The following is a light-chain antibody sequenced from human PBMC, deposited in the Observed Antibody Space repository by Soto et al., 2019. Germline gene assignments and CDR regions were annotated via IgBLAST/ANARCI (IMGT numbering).Light chain of an antibody. CDR3: QQYGSSPFT. CDR1: PSISSSY. J-gene: IGKJ3*01. CDR2: GAS. Sequence: ETVLTQSPGTLALTLLHRATLXFLASPSISSSYLAWYQQKPGQAPRLLIYGASNRATGIPDRFSGSGSGTDFTLTISRLEPEDFAVYYCQQYGSSPFTFGPGTKVDIK. V-gene: IGKV3-20*01.